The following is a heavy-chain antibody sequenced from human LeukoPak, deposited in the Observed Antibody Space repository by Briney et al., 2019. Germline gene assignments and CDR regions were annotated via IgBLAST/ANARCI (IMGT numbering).Heavy chain of an antibody. CDR3: ARGGRIQLWSRRHYFDY. J-gene: IGHJ4*02. CDR1: RFTFSSYS. V-gene: IGHV3-21*04. Sequence: GGSLRLSCAASRFTFSSYSMNWVRQAPGKGLEWVSSISSSSSYIYYADSVKGRFTISRDNAKNSLYLHMNSLRAADTAVYYCARGGRIQLWSRRHYFDYWGQGTLVTVSS. CDR2: ISSSSSYI. D-gene: IGHD5-18*01.